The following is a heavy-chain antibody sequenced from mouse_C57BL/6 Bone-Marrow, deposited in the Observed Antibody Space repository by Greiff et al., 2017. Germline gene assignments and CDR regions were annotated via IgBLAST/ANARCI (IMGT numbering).Heavy chain of an antibody. CDR3: ARCHDGYEVPYARDY. CDR2: LGNKANGYTT. V-gene: IGHV7-3*01. Sequence: EVMLVESGGGLVQPGGSLSLSCAASGFTFTDYYMSWVRQPPGKALEWLGFLGNKANGYTTEYSSSVKGRFTISRDNSQSILYLQMNALRAEDSATYYCARCHDGYEVPYARDYWGQGTSVTVSS. D-gene: IGHD2-3*01. CDR1: GFTFTDYY. J-gene: IGHJ4*01.